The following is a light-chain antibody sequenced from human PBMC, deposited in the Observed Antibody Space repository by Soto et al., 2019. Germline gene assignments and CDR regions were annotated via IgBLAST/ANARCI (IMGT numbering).Light chain of an antibody. V-gene: IGKV3-20*01. CDR3: QQYGSSRWT. CDR1: QRVDNNY. J-gene: IGKJ1*01. Sequence: ENVLTQSPDTLSLSPGERATLSCRASQRVDNNYLAWYQQKPGQAPRPLIYGASSRATGIPDRFSGGGSGTDFTLTISRLEPEDFAVYYCQQYGSSRWTFGQGTKVDIK. CDR2: GAS.